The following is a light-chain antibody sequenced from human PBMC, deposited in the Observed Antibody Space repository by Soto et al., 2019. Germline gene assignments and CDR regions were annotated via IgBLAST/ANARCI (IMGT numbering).Light chain of an antibody. CDR2: EGT. CDR1: SSDVGIYNL. Sequence: QSALTQPASVSGSPGQSITISCTGTSSDVGIYNLVSWYQQHPGKAPKLMIYEGTRRPSGVSNRFFGSKSGNTASLTISGLKAEDEADYYCSSFGSDTFVVFGGGTKLTVL. J-gene: IGLJ2*01. CDR3: SSFGSDTFVV. V-gene: IGLV2-14*02.